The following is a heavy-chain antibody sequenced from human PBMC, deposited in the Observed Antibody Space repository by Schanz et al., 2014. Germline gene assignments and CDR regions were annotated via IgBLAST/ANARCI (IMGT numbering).Heavy chain of an antibody. D-gene: IGHD3-10*01. CDR2: IGNGGVTI. CDR1: GFNFNNFA. J-gene: IGHJ4*02. CDR3: ARIGGSVFDY. Sequence: EVQLLESGGGLVQPGGSLRLSCAASGFNFNNFAMNWVRQAPGKGLEWVSYIGNGGVTIYYADSVKGRFTISRDNSKNSLYLQMNSLRAEDTAVYYCARIGGSVFDYWAQGTLVTVSS. V-gene: IGHV3-48*04.